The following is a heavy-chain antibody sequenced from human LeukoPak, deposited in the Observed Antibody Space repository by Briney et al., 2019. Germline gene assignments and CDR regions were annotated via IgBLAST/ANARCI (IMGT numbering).Heavy chain of an antibody. D-gene: IGHD3-10*01. Sequence: EGALRLSCAASGFTFSSYSMNWVRQAPGQGLEWVSFISSSSSNIYYAASVRGRFIISRDTAKNSLYLQMTSLRADDTAVYYCKRPRSSTRDHCYYYYMDVWGKGTTVTVSS. CDR2: ISSSSSNI. CDR3: KRPRSSTRDHCYYYYMDV. CDR1: GFTFSSYS. J-gene: IGHJ6*03. V-gene: IGHV3-21*01.